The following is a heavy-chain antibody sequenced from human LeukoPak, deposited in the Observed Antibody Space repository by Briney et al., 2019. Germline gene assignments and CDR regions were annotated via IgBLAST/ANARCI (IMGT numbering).Heavy chain of an antibody. D-gene: IGHD3-22*01. CDR3: AGKYYYDSSGYFYVDW. Sequence: PSETLSLTCTVSGYSISSGYYWGWIRQSPGKGLERIGSIYHSGSTYYNPSLKSRVTISMDTTRNQFSLKLTSVTAADTAVYYCAGKYYYDSSGYFYVDWWGQGTLVTVSS. V-gene: IGHV4-38-2*02. CDR2: IYHSGST. CDR1: GYSISSGYY. J-gene: IGHJ4*02.